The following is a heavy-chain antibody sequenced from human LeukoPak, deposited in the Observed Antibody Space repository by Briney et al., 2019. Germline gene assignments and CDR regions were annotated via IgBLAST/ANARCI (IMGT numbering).Heavy chain of an antibody. J-gene: IGHJ5*02. Sequence: ASVKVSCKASGYTFTSYYMHWVRQAPGQGLEWMGWINPNSGGTNYAQKFQGWVTMTRDTSISTAYMELSRLRSDDTAVYYCARGYSSGWYSFDPWGQGTLVTVSS. V-gene: IGHV1-2*04. CDR3: ARGYSSGWYSFDP. CDR2: INPNSGGT. CDR1: GYTFTSYY. D-gene: IGHD6-19*01.